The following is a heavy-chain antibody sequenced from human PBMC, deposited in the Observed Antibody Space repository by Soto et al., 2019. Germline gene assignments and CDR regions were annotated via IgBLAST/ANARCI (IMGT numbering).Heavy chain of an antibody. CDR2: ISAYDGKT. J-gene: IGHJ5*02. V-gene: IGHV1-18*01. Sequence: QVQLLQSGAEVKEPGASVKVSCKTSGYTFNTYGINWVRQAPGQGLELMGWISAYDGKTTYAEKFQGRVTLTTDTSTSTAYMELRSLRSDDTAIYYCARDPHEFWISYWFDPWGQGTPVTVSS. CDR3: ARDPHEFWISYWFDP. D-gene: IGHD3-3*01. CDR1: GYTFNTYG.